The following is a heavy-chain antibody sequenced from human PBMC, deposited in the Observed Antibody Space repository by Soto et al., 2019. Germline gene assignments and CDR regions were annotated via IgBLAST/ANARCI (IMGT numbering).Heavy chain of an antibody. J-gene: IGHJ4*02. CDR2: ISANNGNT. Sequence: ASVKVSCKASGYTFTSYAMHWVRQAPGQGLEWMGWISANNGNTNYAQKLQGRVTMTTDTSTSTAYMELRSLRSDDTAVYYCARDRGSYALDYWGQGTLVTVSS. CDR3: ARDRGSYALDY. D-gene: IGHD1-26*01. CDR1: GYTFTSYA. V-gene: IGHV1-18*01.